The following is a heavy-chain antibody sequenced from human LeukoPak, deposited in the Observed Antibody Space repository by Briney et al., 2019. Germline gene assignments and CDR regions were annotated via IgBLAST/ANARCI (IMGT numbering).Heavy chain of an antibody. CDR2: IYYSGST. Sequence: SETLSLTCVVSGGSISSGAYSWAWIRQPPGKGLEWIGHIYYSGSTFYNPSLNSRVTIFEDTAKNQVSLQLSSVTAADTAVYYCARARRDNHYFYYIMDVWGKGTTVTVSS. CDR3: ARARRDNHYFYYIMDV. CDR1: GGSISSGAYS. D-gene: IGHD2-21*01. V-gene: IGHV4-30-4*07. J-gene: IGHJ6*03.